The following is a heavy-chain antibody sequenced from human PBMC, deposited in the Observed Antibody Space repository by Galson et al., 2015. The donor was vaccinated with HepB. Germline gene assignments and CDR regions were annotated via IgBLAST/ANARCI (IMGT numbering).Heavy chain of an antibody. CDR3: AAGDYGDYDGAFDI. D-gene: IGHD4-17*01. CDR1: GGSISSYY. V-gene: IGHV4-59*01. J-gene: IGHJ3*02. CDR2: IYYSGST. Sequence: TLSLTCTVSGGSISSYYWSWIRQPPGKGLEWIGYIYYSGSTNYNPSLKSRVTISVDTSKNQFSLRLSSVTAADTAVYYCAAGDYGDYDGAFDIWGQGTMVTVSS.